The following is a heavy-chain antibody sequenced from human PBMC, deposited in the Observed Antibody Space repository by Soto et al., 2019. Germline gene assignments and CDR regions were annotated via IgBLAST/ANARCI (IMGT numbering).Heavy chain of an antibody. CDR3: SRWIQIGYYYFDY. CDR1: GGTFSSYA. V-gene: IGHV1-69*01. D-gene: IGHD5-18*01. CDR2: IIPIFGTA. Sequence: QVQLVQSGAEVKKPGSSVKFSCKASGGTFSSYAISWVRQAPGQGLEWMGGIIPIFGTANYALKFQGRVTITADESTSTSYMELSRLRYEYTAVYYCSRWIQIGYYYFDYWGQGTLVTVSS. J-gene: IGHJ4*02.